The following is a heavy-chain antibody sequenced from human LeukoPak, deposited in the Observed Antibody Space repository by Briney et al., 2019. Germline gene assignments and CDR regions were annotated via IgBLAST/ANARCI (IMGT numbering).Heavy chain of an antibody. V-gene: IGHV4-59*02. J-gene: IGHJ3*01. D-gene: IGHD5-12*01. CDR2: VSYSGST. CDR3: ARAPMAITTSAFPDAFDF. Sequence: PSETLSLTCTVSGDSVSGHYWSWIRQTPGKGLEWIGYVSYSGSTNYNPSLKRRVSISLDTSKNQFSLKLSSPAAADPAVYYCARAPMAITTSAFPDAFDFWGQGTMVTVSS. CDR1: GDSVSGHY.